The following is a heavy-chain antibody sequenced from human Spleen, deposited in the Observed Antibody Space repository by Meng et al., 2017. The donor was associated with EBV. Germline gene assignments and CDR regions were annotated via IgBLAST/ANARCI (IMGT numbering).Heavy chain of an antibody. CDR3: ARGYDRCCYYD. D-gene: IGHD3-22*01. V-gene: IGHV1-2*06. CDR1: GYTFTDDY. Sequence: VRPLQSGVEVKEPVASVLGSGTASGYTFTDDYMAWGRQAPGQGLGWMGRIKPNSGGTNFAQKIQGRVTMTRDTAISTAYMDLSGLTSDDTAVYYCARGYDRCCYYDWGQGTLVTVSS. CDR2: IKPNSGGT. J-gene: IGHJ4*02.